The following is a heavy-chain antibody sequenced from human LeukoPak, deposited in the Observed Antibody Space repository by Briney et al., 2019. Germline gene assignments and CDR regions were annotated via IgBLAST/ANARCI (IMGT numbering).Heavy chain of an antibody. Sequence: ASVKVSCKASGYTFTSYGISWVRQAPGQGLEWMGWISAYNGNTNYAQKLQGRVTMTTDTSTSTAYMELRSLRSDDTAVYYCARNLYYDSSGYIDYWGQGTLVTVSS. V-gene: IGHV1-18*01. CDR3: ARNLYYDSSGYIDY. CDR2: ISAYNGNT. CDR1: GYTFTSYG. J-gene: IGHJ4*02. D-gene: IGHD3-22*01.